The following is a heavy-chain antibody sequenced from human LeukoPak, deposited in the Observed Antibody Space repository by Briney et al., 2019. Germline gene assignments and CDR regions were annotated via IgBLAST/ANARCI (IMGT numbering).Heavy chain of an antibody. Sequence: ASVKVSCKASGGTFSSYAISWVRQAPGQGLEWMGRIIPIFGTANYAQKFQGRVTITTDESTSTAYMELSSLRSEDTAVYYCARDGYCSSTSCHNFDYWGQGTLVTVSS. CDR2: IIPIFGTA. J-gene: IGHJ4*02. D-gene: IGHD2-2*02. CDR3: ARDGYCSSTSCHNFDY. V-gene: IGHV1-69*05. CDR1: GGTFSSYA.